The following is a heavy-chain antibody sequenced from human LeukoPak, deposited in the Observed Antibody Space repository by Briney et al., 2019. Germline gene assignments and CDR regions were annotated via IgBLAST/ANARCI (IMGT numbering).Heavy chain of an antibody. CDR3: AREFGSYYGSGSYYNTFDY. D-gene: IGHD3-10*01. Sequence: SETLSLTCTVSGGSFSSYYWSWIRQPAGKGLEWIGRIYPSGNTNYNPSLKSRVTMSVDTSKNQFSLKLTSVTAADTAVYYCAREFGSYYGSGSYYNTFDYWGQGTLVTVSS. J-gene: IGHJ4*02. CDR2: IYPSGNT. CDR1: GGSFSSYY. V-gene: IGHV4-4*07.